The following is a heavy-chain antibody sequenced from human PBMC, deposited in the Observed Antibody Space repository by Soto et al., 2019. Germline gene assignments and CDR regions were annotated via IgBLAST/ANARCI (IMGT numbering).Heavy chain of an antibody. CDR1: GFTFSNDD. Sequence: EVQLLESGGDLVQPGGSLRLSCVASGFTFSNDDLSWVRQASGKGLEWVSAITAGGFNTYYADSVKGPFTISRDNSKNTLYLQMNSLRAEDTAVYYCAKNIGGFSGYANFDYWGQGTLVTVSS. J-gene: IGHJ4*02. V-gene: IGHV3-23*01. CDR3: AKNIGGFSGYANFDY. D-gene: IGHD5-12*01. CDR2: ITAGGFNT.